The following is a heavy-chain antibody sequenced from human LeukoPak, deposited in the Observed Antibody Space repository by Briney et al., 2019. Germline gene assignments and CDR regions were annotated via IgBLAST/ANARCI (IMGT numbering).Heavy chain of an antibody. Sequence: GGSLRLSCAASGFTFDDYAMHWVRQAPGKGLEWVSGISWNSGSIGYADSVKGRFTISRDNAKNSLYLQMNSLRAEDTALYYCAKGRDYYGSGSYYGSVDYWGQGTLVTVSS. CDR2: ISWNSGSI. V-gene: IGHV3-9*01. CDR1: GFTFDDYA. CDR3: AKGRDYYGSGSYYGSVDY. D-gene: IGHD3-10*01. J-gene: IGHJ4*02.